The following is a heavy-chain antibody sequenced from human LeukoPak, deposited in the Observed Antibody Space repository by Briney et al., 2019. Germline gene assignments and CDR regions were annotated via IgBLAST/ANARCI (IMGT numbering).Heavy chain of an antibody. D-gene: IGHD5-12*01. Sequence: SETLSLTCTVSGGSVSSSGYYWGWIRQPPGKGLGWIGSIYYSGSTYYNPSLKSRVAISVDTSKNQFSLNLSSVTAADTAVYYCARQYGLPTFDYWGQGTLVTVSS. CDR2: IYYSGST. V-gene: IGHV4-39*01. J-gene: IGHJ4*02. CDR3: ARQYGLPTFDY. CDR1: GGSVSSSGYY.